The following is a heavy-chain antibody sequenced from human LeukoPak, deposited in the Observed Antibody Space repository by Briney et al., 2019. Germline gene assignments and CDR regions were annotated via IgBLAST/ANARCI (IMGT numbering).Heavy chain of an antibody. D-gene: IGHD4-11*01. Sequence: ASVKVSCKVSGYTLTELSMHWVRQAPGKGLEWMGGFDPEDGETIYAQKFQGRVTMTEDTATDTAYMELSSLRSEDTAVYYCATRLPHNYYYYYMDVWGKGTTVTISS. CDR1: GYTLTELS. CDR3: ATRLPHNYYYYYMDV. CDR2: FDPEDGET. J-gene: IGHJ6*03. V-gene: IGHV1-24*01.